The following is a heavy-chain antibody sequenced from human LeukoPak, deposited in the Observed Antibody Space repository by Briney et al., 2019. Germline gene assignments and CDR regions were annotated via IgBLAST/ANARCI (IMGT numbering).Heavy chain of an antibody. Sequence: PGGSLRLSCAASGFTFSSHEMNWVRQAPGKGLEWVSGISGGGDTTFYADSVKGRFTISRDNSKNTLYLQMDSLRAEDTAIYYCAKRGVVIRVVLVGFHKEAYYFDSWGQGALVTVSS. CDR1: GFTFSSHE. V-gene: IGHV3-23*01. J-gene: IGHJ4*02. D-gene: IGHD3-10*01. CDR2: ISGGGDTT. CDR3: AKRGVVIRVVLVGFHKEAYYFDS.